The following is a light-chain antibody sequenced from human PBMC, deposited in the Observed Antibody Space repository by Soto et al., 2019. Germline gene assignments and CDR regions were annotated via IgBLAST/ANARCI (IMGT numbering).Light chain of an antibody. Sequence: QSALTQPASVSGSPGQSITISCTGTNSDVGAYNYVSWYQQHPGKAPKLMIYEVTNRPSGVSDRFSGSKSGNTASLTISGLQAEDEADYYCGAYTSSNTRVFGTGTKVTVL. CDR3: GAYTSSNTRV. CDR2: EVT. CDR1: NSDVGAYNY. J-gene: IGLJ1*01. V-gene: IGLV2-14*01.